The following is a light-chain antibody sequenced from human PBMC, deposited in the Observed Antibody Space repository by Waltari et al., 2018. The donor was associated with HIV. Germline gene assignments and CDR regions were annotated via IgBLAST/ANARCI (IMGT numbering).Light chain of an antibody. V-gene: IGKV1-39*01. CDR2: GCT. Sequence: DIQMTQSPSALSASGGERVVITCRASESISNYANWYQQKAGQAPKLLIYGCTKLQSGVPSRFSGGGSGTHFTLTIDTLQPEDSATYFCQQSFHSHRTLGQGT. J-gene: IGKJ2*02. CDR3: QQSFHSHRT. CDR1: ESISNY.